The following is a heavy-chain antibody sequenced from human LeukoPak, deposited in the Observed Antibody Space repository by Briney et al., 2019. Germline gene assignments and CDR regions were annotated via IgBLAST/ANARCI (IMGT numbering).Heavy chain of an antibody. V-gene: IGHV3-66*01. CDR3: ASEMTGRASYYFDY. Sequence: PGGSLRLSCAASVFTVSSNYMSWVRQAPGKGLEWVSVIYSGDNTYYADSVKGRFIISRDNSKNTLYLQMNSLRAEDTAVYYCASEMTGRASYYFDYWGQGTLVTVSS. CDR1: VFTVSSNY. D-gene: IGHD3-9*01. J-gene: IGHJ4*02. CDR2: IYSGDNT.